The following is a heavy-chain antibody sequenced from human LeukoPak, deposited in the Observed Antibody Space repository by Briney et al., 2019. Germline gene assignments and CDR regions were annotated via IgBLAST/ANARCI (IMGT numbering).Heavy chain of an antibody. CDR2: ISAYNGNT. D-gene: IGHD6-13*01. V-gene: IGHV1-18*01. CDR3: ARSGYSSSWYPFDY. Sequence: GASVKVSCKASGYTFTSYGISWVRQAPGQGLEWMGWISAYNGNTNYAQKLQGRVTMTTDTSTSTAYMELRSLRSEDTAVYYCARSGYSSSWYPFDYWGQGTLVTVSS. CDR1: GYTFTSYG. J-gene: IGHJ4*02.